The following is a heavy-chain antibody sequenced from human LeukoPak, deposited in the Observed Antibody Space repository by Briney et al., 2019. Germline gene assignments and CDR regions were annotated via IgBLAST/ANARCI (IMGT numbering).Heavy chain of an antibody. D-gene: IGHD3-22*01. Sequence: GASVKVSCKPSGYTFTGYYMHWVRQAPGQGLEWMGWINPNSGGTNYAQKFQGRVNMTRDTSISTAYMELSRLRSDDTAVYYCARDLQFYDSNSYYPYYYYNYIDVWGKGTTVTVFS. CDR1: GYTFTGYY. V-gene: IGHV1-2*02. CDR3: ARDLQFYDSNSYYPYYYYNYIDV. J-gene: IGHJ6*03. CDR2: INPNSGGT.